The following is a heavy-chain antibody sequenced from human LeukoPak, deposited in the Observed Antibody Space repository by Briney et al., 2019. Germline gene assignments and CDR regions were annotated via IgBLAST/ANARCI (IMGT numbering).Heavy chain of an antibody. CDR1: GFTFSVYW. J-gene: IGHJ6*02. CDR3: ARGVRYGMDV. Sequence: GESLRLSCTASGFTFSVYWMHWVRQAPGKGQVWVPHIISDGSNPTSADSVKGRFTVSRDNARNTLYLQMNSLRAEDTAVYYCARGVRYGMDVWGQGTTVTVSS. CDR2: IISDGSNP. V-gene: IGHV3-74*01.